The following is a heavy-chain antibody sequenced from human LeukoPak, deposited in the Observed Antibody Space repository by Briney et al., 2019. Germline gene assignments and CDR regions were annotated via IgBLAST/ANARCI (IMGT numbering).Heavy chain of an antibody. V-gene: IGHV3-33*01. Sequence: GGSLRLSCAASGFTFSSYGMHWVRQAPGKGLEWVAVIWYDGSNKYYADSVKGRFTISRDNSKNTLYLQVNSLRAEDTAVYYCARDLFSGYNFDYWGQGTLVTVSS. D-gene: IGHD3-22*01. J-gene: IGHJ4*02. CDR2: IWYDGSNK. CDR3: ARDLFSGYNFDY. CDR1: GFTFSSYG.